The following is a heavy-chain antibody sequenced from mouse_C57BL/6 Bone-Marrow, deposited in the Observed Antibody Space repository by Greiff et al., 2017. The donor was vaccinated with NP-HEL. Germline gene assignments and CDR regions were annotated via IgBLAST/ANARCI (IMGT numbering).Heavy chain of an antibody. Sequence: EVMLVESGGGLVKPGGSLKLSCAASGFTFSDYGMHWVRQAPEKGLEWVAYISSGSSTIYYADTVKGRFTISRDNAKNTLFLQMTSLRSEDTAMYYCARTGLTGAYYAMDDWGQGTSVTVSS. CDR2: ISSGSSTI. D-gene: IGHD4-1*01. CDR1: GFTFSDYG. CDR3: ARTGLTGAYYAMDD. V-gene: IGHV5-17*01. J-gene: IGHJ4*01.